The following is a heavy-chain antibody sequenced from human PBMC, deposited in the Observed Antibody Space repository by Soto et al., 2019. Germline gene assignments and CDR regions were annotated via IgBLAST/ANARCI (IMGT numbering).Heavy chain of an antibody. Sequence: ASVKVSCKASGYTFTGHYIPWRPQAPGQGLEWMGWVNPNSGGTGYAQRFQGRVTMTRDTSINSVYMELSRLRSDDTATYFCARGNSGDDDEFDYWGQGTPVTVSS. CDR1: GYTFTGHY. D-gene: IGHD5-12*01. V-gene: IGHV1-2*02. CDR3: ARGNSGDDDEFDY. CDR2: VNPNSGGT. J-gene: IGHJ4*02.